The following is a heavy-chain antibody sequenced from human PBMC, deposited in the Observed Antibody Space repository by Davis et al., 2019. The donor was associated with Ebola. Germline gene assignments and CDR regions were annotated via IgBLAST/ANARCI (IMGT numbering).Heavy chain of an antibody. V-gene: IGHV1-2*06. Sequence: ALVKVSCKASGYTFTGYYMHWVRQAPGQGLEWMGRINPNSGGTNYAQKFQGRVTMTRDTSISTAYMELSRLRSDDTAVYYCARGGSTADWFDPWGQGTLISVSS. CDR1: GYTFTGYY. D-gene: IGHD5-18*01. J-gene: IGHJ5*02. CDR3: ARGGSTADWFDP. CDR2: INPNSGGT.